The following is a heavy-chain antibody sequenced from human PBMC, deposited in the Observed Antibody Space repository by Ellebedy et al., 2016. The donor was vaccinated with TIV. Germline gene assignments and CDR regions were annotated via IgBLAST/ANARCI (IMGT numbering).Heavy chain of an antibody. Sequence: AASVKVSCKASGDTFNSYAISWVRQAPGQGLEWMGGIIPIFDTVNYAQKFQGRVTITADESTSTANMELSSLRSEDTAVYYCARDGTRGGSEVAMDVWGQGTTVTVSS. V-gene: IGHV1-69*13. D-gene: IGHD5-12*01. J-gene: IGHJ6*02. CDR1: GDTFNSYA. CDR2: IIPIFDTV. CDR3: ARDGTRGGSEVAMDV.